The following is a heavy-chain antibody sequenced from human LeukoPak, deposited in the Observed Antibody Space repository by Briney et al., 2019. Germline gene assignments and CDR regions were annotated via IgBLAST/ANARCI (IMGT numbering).Heavy chain of an antibody. D-gene: IGHD6-13*01. V-gene: IGHV4-34*01. CDR1: GGSFSGYY. CDR3: ARHVAYSSSWYFRFDP. Sequence: IPSETLSLTCAVYGGSFSGYYWSWIRQPPGKGLEWIGEVNHSGSTNYNPSLKSRVTISVDMSKNHFSLKLTSVTAADTALYYCARHVAYSSSWYFRFDPWGQGTLVTVSS. J-gene: IGHJ5*02. CDR2: VNHSGST.